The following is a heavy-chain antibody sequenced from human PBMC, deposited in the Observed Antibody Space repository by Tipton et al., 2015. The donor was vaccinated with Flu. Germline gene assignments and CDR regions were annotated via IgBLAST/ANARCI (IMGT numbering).Heavy chain of an antibody. J-gene: IGHJ4*02. V-gene: IGHV3-30*02. CDR1: GFTFSGYG. D-gene: IGHD2-21*02. CDR3: AKRIVVVTARYFDY. CDR2: IRHDESDK. Sequence: SLRLSCAASGFTFSGYGMHWVRQAPGKGLEWVAFIRHDESDKYYADSVKGRFTISRDNSKNTLYLQMNRLRAEDTAVYYCAKRIVVVTARYFDYWGQGTLVTVSS.